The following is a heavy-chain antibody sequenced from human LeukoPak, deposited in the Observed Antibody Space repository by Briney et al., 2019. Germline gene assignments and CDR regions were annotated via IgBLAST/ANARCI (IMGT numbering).Heavy chain of an antibody. CDR1: GGSVSSYY. Sequence: SETLSLTCTVSGGSVSSYYWSWIRQPPGKGLEWIGYIYYSESTNYNPSLKSRVTISVDTSRNQFSLKLSSVTAEDTAVYYCAREEWSPIEWEPFDYWGQGTLVTVSS. V-gene: IGHV4-59*02. D-gene: IGHD1-26*01. J-gene: IGHJ4*02. CDR2: IYYSEST. CDR3: AREEWSPIEWEPFDY.